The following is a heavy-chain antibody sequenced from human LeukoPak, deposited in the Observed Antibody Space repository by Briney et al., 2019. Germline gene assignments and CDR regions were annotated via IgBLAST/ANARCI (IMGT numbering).Heavy chain of an antibody. CDR3: ARRFVATPTIDY. D-gene: IGHD5-12*01. J-gene: IGHJ4*02. CDR2: ISSSGSTI. CDR1: GFTFSDYY. V-gene: IGHV3-11*01. Sequence: PGGSLRLSYAASGFTFSDYYMSWIRQAPGKGLEWVSYISSSGSTIYYADSVKGRFTISRDNAKNSLYLQMNSLRAEDTAVYYCARRFVATPTIDYWGQGTLVTVSS.